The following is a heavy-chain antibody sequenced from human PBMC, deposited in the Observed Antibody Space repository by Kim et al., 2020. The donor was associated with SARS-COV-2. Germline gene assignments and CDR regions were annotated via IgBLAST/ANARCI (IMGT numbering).Heavy chain of an antibody. J-gene: IGHJ5*02. CDR3: ARGSTLTAAGTAGFWFDP. Sequence: KSRVTISVDTSTNQFSLKLSSVTAADTAVYYCARGSTLTAAGTAGFWFDPWGQGTLVTVSS. V-gene: IGHV4-39*01. D-gene: IGHD6-13*01.